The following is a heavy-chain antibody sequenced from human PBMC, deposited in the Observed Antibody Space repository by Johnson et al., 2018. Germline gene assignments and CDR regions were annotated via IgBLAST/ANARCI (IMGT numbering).Heavy chain of an antibody. CDR1: GFTFSQYG. V-gene: IGHV3-30*18. D-gene: IGHD6-19*01. CDR3: AKALTSGSAGYFMDV. J-gene: IGHJ6*03. CDR2: ISYGATSK. Sequence: QVQLVQSGGGVVQPGRSLRLSCAASGFTFSQYGMHWARQAPGKGLEWVAVISYGATSKLYTDSVKGRFTISRDNPKNPIYLEMNSLRGEDTATYFCAKALTSGSAGYFMDVWGRGTTVTVSS.